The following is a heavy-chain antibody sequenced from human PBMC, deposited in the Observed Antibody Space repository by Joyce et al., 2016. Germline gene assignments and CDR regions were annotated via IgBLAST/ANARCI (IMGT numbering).Heavy chain of an antibody. CDR3: ARAGYYHTSGYYYPNFDY. Sequence: QVQLQQSGPGLVKPSQTLSLSCAISGDSVSSNSAAWNWIRQSPARGLEWLGRTYHRSKWYNDYAVSVKSRITINPDTPKNQFSLQLNSVTPEDAAVYYCARAGYYHTSGYYYPNFDYWGPGTLVTVSS. J-gene: IGHJ4*02. V-gene: IGHV6-1*01. CDR2: TYHRSKWYN. D-gene: IGHD3-22*01. CDR1: GDSVSSNSAA.